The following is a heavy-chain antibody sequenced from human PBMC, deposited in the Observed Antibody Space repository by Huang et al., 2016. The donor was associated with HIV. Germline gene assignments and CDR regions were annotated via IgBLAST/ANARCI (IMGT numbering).Heavy chain of an antibody. D-gene: IGHD6-6*01. CDR2: IYYSGST. CDR3: ASASIAARRWFDP. CDR1: GGSMSSYY. Sequence: SGGSMSSYYWSWIRQPPGKGLEWIGYIYYSGSTNYNPSLKSRVTISVDTSKNQFSLRLSYVTAADTAVYYCASASIAARRWFDPWGQGSLVTVSS. J-gene: IGHJ5*02. V-gene: IGHV4-59*01.